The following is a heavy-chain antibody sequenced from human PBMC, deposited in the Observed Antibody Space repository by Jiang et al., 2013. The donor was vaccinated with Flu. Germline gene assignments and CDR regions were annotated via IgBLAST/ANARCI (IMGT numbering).Heavy chain of an antibody. V-gene: IGHV1-3*04. CDR3: ARDPYLDSSRYYYYGMDV. Sequence: SGAEVKKPGASVKVSCKASGYSFSSYAMHWVRQAPGQRPEWMGWINTGNGHAKYSQTFQGRVTISRDTSATTAYMELRSLSFEDTGVYYCARDPYLDSSRYYYYGMDVWGQGTTVTVS. D-gene: IGHD3-22*01. J-gene: IGHJ6*02. CDR2: INTGNGHA. CDR1: GYSFSSYA.